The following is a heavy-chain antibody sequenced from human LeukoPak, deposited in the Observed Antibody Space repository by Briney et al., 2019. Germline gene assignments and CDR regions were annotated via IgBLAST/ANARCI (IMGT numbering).Heavy chain of an antibody. CDR3: AKDGHGSGSYYYFGY. CDR1: GFTFSSYA. CDR2: ISGSGGST. J-gene: IGHJ4*02. D-gene: IGHD3-10*01. V-gene: IGHV3-23*01. Sequence: GGSLRLSCAASGFTFSSYAMSWVRQAPGKGLEWVSAISGSGGSTYYADSVKGRFTISRDNSKNTLYLQMNSLRAEDTAVYYCAKDGHGSGSYYYFGYWGQGILVTVSS.